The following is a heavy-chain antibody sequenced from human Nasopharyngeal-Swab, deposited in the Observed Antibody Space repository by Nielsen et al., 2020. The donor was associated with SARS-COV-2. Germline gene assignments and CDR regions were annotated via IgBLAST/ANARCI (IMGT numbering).Heavy chain of an antibody. CDR3: ARDGLEYDFWSAYFMDV. V-gene: IGHV3-21*01. CDR2: ISSSSSYI. Sequence: VGSLRLSCSSSGLTFNNYNFNWVRQAPGKGLDCVSSISSSSSYIYYADSVKGRFTISRDNAKNSLYLQMNSLRAEDTAVYYCARDGLEYDFWSAYFMDVWGQGTTVTVSS. CDR1: GLTFNNYN. D-gene: IGHD3-3*01. J-gene: IGHJ6*02.